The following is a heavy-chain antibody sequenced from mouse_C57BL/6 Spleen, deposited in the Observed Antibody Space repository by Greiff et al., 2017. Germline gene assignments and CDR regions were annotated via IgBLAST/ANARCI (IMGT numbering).Heavy chain of an antibody. V-gene: IGHV5-4*01. Sequence: EVQRVESGGGLVKPGGSLKLSCAASGFTFSSYAMSWVRQTPEKRLEWVATISDGGSYTYYPDNVKGRFTISRDNAKNNLYLQMSHLKSEDTAMYYCARDGGGYFDVWGTGTTVTVSS. CDR1: GFTFSSYA. CDR3: ARDGGGYFDV. CDR2: ISDGGSYT. J-gene: IGHJ1*03.